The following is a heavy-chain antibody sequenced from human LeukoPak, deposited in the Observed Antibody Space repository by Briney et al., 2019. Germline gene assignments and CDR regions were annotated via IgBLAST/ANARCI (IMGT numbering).Heavy chain of an antibody. Sequence: GASVKVSCKVSGYTLTELSMHWVRQAPGQGLEWMGWISAYNGNTNYAQKLQGRVTMTTDTSTSTAYMELRSLRSDDTAVYYCARSPTVTTSGPDYWGQGTLVTVSS. V-gene: IGHV1-18*01. D-gene: IGHD4-17*01. J-gene: IGHJ4*02. CDR2: ISAYNGNT. CDR3: ARSPTVTTSGPDY. CDR1: GYTLTELS.